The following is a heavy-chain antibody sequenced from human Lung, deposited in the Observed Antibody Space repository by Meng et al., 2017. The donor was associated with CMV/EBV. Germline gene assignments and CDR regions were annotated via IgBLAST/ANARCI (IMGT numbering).Heavy chain of an antibody. CDR2: INSDGSST. D-gene: IGHD2-2*01. CDR1: GFTFSSYW. V-gene: IGHV3-74*01. J-gene: IGHJ1*01. CDR3: ARDGAVPAAISHFHH. Sequence: GESLKISCAASGFTFSSYWMHWVRQAPGKGLVWVSRINSDGSSTSYADSVKGRFTISRDNAKNTLYLQTNSLRAEDTAVYYCARDGAVPAAISHFHHWGHGTLVTVSS.